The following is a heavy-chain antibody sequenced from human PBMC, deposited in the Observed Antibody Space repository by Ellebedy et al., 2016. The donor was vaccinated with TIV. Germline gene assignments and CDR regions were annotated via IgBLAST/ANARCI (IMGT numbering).Heavy chain of an antibody. V-gene: IGHV2-70*11. Sequence: SGPTLVNPTATPTLTCTFSGFSLRTSGMCINWIRQPTGKALECRARPDLDENTYYIISLQTRPTLSKDRTINQVVLTMTSMDADDSGMYFCAREDGEFSYALDSWGQGILVTVST. J-gene: IGHJ4*02. D-gene: IGHD3-16*01. CDR3: AREDGEFSYALDS. CDR2: PDLDENT. CDR1: GFSLRTSGMC.